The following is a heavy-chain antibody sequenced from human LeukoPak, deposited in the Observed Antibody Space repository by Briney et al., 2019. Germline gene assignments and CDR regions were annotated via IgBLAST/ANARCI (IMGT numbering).Heavy chain of an antibody. CDR1: GFTLSSYA. CDR3: AKFDEDGGYFDY. V-gene: IGHV3-23*01. CDR2: ISGSGGST. D-gene: IGHD3-16*01. J-gene: IGHJ4*02. Sequence: GGSLRLSCAASGFTLSSYAMSWVRQAPGKGLEWVSAISGSGGSTYYADSVKGRFTISRDNSKNTLYLQMNSLRAEDTAVYYCAKFDEDGGYFDYWGQGTLVTVSS.